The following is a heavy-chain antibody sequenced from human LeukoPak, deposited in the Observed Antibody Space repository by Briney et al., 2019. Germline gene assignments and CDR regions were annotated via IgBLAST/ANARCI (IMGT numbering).Heavy chain of an antibody. CDR1: GFTFSYFG. CDR2: IRYDGSNE. V-gene: IGHV3-30*02. CDR3: AKIEGKYQLANIPDS. D-gene: IGHD2-2*01. J-gene: IGHJ4*02. Sequence: GGSLRLSCVASGFTFSYFGMHWVRQAPGKGLEWVAFIRYDGSNEYYAESVKGRFTISRDNSKNTLYLQMNSLIVEDTAAYYCAKIEGKYQLANIPDSWGQGTLVTVSS.